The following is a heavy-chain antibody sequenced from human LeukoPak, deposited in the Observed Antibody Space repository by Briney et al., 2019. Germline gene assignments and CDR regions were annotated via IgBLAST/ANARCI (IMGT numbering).Heavy chain of an antibody. J-gene: IGHJ4*02. V-gene: IGHV4-39*01. CDR3: ARRWDDYGNYFDN. D-gene: IGHD4-17*01. CDR1: GGSMTSRNYY. Sequence: SETLSLTCTVSGGSMTSRNYYWGWIRQPPGKGPEWIGSIYYSGSNDYNPSLKDRVTIYVDTSKTRFSLKLSSVTAADTAVYFCARRWDDYGNYFDNWGQGTLVTVSS. CDR2: IYYSGSN.